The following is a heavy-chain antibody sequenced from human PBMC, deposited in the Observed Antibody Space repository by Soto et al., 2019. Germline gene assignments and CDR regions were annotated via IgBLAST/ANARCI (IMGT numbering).Heavy chain of an antibody. D-gene: IGHD5-18*01. V-gene: IGHV1-2*02. CDR3: ARKSYSYYYYGMDV. CDR1: GYTFTGYY. Sequence: ASVKVSCKVSGYTFTGYYMHWARQAPGQGLEWMGWINPNSGGTNYAQKFQGRVTMTRDTSISTAYMELSRLRSDDTAVYYCARKSYSYYYYGMDVWGQGTTVTVSS. CDR2: INPNSGGT. J-gene: IGHJ6*02.